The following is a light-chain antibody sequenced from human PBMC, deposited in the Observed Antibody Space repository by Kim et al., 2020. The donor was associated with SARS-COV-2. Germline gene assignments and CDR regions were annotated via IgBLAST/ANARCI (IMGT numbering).Light chain of an antibody. CDR2: EVS. CDR3: CSYAGSSTLV. J-gene: IGLJ3*02. CDR1: SSDVGSYNL. Sequence: GQSITICCTGTSSDVGSYNLVSWYQQHPGKAPKLMIYEVSKRPSGVSNRFSGSKSGNTASLTISGLQAEDEADYYCCSYAGSSTLVFGGGTQLTVL. V-gene: IGLV2-23*02.